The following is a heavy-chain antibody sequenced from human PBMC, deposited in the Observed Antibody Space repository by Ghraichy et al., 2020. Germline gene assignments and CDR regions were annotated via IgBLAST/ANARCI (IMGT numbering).Heavy chain of an antibody. Sequence: GGSLRLSCAASGFTFSSFDLSWVRQAPGKALEWMAVIWYDGSNKYYADSVKGRFTISRDNSKNTLYLQMNSLRAEDTAVYYCARDPMALYYDSSGSDYWGQGTLVTVS. CDR3: ARDPMALYYDSSGSDY. CDR1: GFTFSSFD. CDR2: IWYDGSNK. V-gene: IGHV3-33*01. D-gene: IGHD3-22*01. J-gene: IGHJ4*02.